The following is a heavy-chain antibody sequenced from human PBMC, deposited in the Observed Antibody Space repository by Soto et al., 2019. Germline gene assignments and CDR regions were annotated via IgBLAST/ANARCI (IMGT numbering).Heavy chain of an antibody. J-gene: IGHJ6*02. D-gene: IGHD1-1*01. Sequence: QVQLVESGAEVKKPGSSVKVSCKASGGTFSNYAISWVRQAPGQGLEWMGGIIPIFGTANYAQKFQGRVTITADESTSTAYMELSSLRSEDTAVYYCASEIYKGYGMDVWGQGTTVTVSS. CDR3: ASEIYKGYGMDV. CDR2: IIPIFGTA. V-gene: IGHV1-69*12. CDR1: GGTFSNYA.